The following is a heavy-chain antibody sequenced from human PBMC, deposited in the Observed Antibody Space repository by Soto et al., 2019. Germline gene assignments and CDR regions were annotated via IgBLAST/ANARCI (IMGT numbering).Heavy chain of an antibody. CDR3: ARDEYSGYESAFDI. CDR1: GFTFSSYG. CDR2: IWYDGSNK. D-gene: IGHD5-12*01. J-gene: IGHJ3*02. Sequence: QVQLVESGGGVVQPGRSLRLSCAASGFTFSSYGMHWVGQAPGKGLEWVAVIWYDGSNKYYADSVKGRFTTSRENSKNTLYLQMNSLRAEDTAVYYCARDEYSGYESAFDIWGQGTMVTVSS. V-gene: IGHV3-33*01.